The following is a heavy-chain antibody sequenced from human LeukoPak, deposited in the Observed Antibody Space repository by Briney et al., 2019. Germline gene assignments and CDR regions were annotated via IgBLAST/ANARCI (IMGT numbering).Heavy chain of an antibody. Sequence: SETLSLTCTVSGGSISTSTYSWGRIRQPPEKGLEWIGSIYYSGSIYSNPSLKSRVSISVDTSKNQFSLKLSSVTAADTAVYYCARAYYYDSSGYYPGAFDIWGQGTLVTVSS. V-gene: IGHV4-39*07. CDR1: GGSISTSTYS. D-gene: IGHD3-22*01. J-gene: IGHJ3*02. CDR2: IYYSGSI. CDR3: ARAYYYDSSGYYPGAFDI.